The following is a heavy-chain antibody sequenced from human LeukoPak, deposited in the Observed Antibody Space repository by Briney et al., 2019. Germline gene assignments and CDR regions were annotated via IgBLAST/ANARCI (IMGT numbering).Heavy chain of an antibody. J-gene: IGHJ3*02. Sequence: QPGGSLRLSCAASGFTFRSYWMHWVRQAPGKGLVWVSRINSDGSSTAYADSVKGRFTISRDSAKNTLYLQMNSLRAEDTAMYYCARAGYCRSTSCLAFDIWGQGTMVTVSS. CDR1: GFTFRSYW. CDR2: INSDGSST. V-gene: IGHV3-74*01. CDR3: ARAGYCRSTSCLAFDI. D-gene: IGHD2-2*01.